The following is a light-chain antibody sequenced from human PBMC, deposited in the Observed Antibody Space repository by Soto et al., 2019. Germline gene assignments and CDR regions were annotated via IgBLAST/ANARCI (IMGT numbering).Light chain of an antibody. J-gene: IGKJ5*01. CDR2: GAS. Sequence: EIVMTQSPATLSVSPGERATLSCRASQSVSSNLAWFQQKPGQAPRLLIYGASTRATGIPARFSGSGSGTEFTLIINSLQSEDFAVYYCHQYNNWPSTFGQGTRLEIK. V-gene: IGKV3-15*01. CDR3: HQYNNWPST. CDR1: QSVSSN.